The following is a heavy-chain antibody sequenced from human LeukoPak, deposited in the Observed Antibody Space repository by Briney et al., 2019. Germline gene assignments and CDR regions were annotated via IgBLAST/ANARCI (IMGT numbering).Heavy chain of an antibody. Sequence: NPDGTTTSYADSVKGRFTISRDNSKNTLYLQMNSLRAEDTAVYYCARDLGRYDSSGSHFDYWGQGTLVTVSS. CDR2: NPDGTTT. D-gene: IGHD3-22*01. J-gene: IGHJ4*02. V-gene: IGHV3-74*01. CDR3: ARDLGRYDSSGSHFDY.